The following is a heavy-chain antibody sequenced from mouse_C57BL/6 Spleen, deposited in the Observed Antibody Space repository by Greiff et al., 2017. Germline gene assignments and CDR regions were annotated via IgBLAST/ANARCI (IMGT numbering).Heavy chain of an antibody. D-gene: IGHD2-4*01. J-gene: IGHJ3*01. Sequence: QVQLQQSGPGLVQPSQSLSITCTVSGFSLTSYGVHWVRQSPGKGLEWLGVIWSGGSTDSNAAFISRLSISKDNSKRQVFFKMNSLQADDTAIYYCARVYYDYDAWFAYWGQGTLVTVSA. V-gene: IGHV2-2*01. CDR2: IWSGGST. CDR1: GFSLTSYG. CDR3: ARVYYDYDAWFAY.